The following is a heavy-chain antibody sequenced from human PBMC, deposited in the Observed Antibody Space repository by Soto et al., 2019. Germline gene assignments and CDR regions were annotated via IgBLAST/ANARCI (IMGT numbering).Heavy chain of an antibody. CDR1: GGSISSSSYY. CDR2: IYYSGST. J-gene: IGHJ4*02. CDR3: ARSQPIAARPGPSDY. D-gene: IGHD6-6*01. Sequence: SETLSLTCTVSGGSISSSSYYWGWIRQPPGKGLEWIGSIYYSGSTYYNPSLKSRVTISVDTSKNQFSLKLSSVTAADTAVYYCARSQPIAARPGPSDYWGQGTLVTVSS. V-gene: IGHV4-39*01.